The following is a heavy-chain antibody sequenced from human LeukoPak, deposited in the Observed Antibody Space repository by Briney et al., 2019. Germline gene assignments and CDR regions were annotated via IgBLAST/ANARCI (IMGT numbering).Heavy chain of an antibody. CDR1: GFTFRNYG. V-gene: IGHV3-23*01. J-gene: IGHJ4*02. CDR2: LSDAGVRI. D-gene: IGHD6-6*01. Sequence: GGSLRLSCIASGFTFRNYGMSWVRQAPGKGLEWVSGLSDAGVRIFYSDSVKGRFTISRDNSKNTLYLQVDSLRAEDTAVYYCANTHCDSSPIVWNFWGQGTLVTVSS. CDR3: ANTHCDSSPIVWNF.